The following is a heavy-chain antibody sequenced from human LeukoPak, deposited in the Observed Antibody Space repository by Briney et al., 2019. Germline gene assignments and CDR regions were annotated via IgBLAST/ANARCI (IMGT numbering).Heavy chain of an antibody. V-gene: IGHV3-21*04. CDR1: GFPFSSYS. CDR3: AKDSAKKYDDY. D-gene: IGHD2/OR15-2a*01. CDR2: ISTSSSYI. Sequence: GGSLRLSCAASGFPFSSYSMNWVRQAPGKGLEWVSSISTSSSYIHYADSVKGRFTISRENSKNTLYLQMNSLRAEDTAVYYCAKDSAKKYDDYWGQGTLVTVSS. J-gene: IGHJ4*02.